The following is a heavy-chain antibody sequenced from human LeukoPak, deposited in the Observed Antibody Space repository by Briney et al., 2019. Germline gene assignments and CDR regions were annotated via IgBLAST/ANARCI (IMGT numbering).Heavy chain of an antibody. CDR3: AMRWGAFDI. CDR2: IYYSGST. CDR1: GGSISSGGYY. V-gene: IGHV4-31*03. Sequence: SETLSLTCTVSGGSISSGGYYWSWIRQHPGKGLEWNGYIYYSGSTYYNPSLKSRFTISVDTSKNQFSLKLSSVTAADTAVYFCAMRWGAFDIWGQGTMVTVSS. D-gene: IGHD5-24*01. J-gene: IGHJ3*02.